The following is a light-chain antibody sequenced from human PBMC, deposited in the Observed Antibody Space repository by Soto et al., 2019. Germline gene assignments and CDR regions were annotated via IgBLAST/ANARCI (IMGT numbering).Light chain of an antibody. CDR2: DNN. CDR3: QSYDNRLSGVV. Sequence: QSVLTQPPSVSGAPGQRVTISCTGSNSNIGPGYDVHWYQQFPGTAPKLLIYDNNNRPSGVPDRFSASRSGTSASLAITGLQAEDGADYYCQSYDNRLSGVVFGGGTKLTVL. J-gene: IGLJ2*01. V-gene: IGLV1-40*01. CDR1: NSNIGPGYD.